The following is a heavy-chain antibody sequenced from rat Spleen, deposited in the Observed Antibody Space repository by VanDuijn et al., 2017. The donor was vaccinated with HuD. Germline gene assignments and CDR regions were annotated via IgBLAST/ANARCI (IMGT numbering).Heavy chain of an antibody. CDR1: GFTFSNYG. V-gene: IGHV5S13*01. D-gene: IGHD1-11*01. CDR3: AREAAGIEY. J-gene: IGHJ2*01. CDR2: ISTGGGNT. Sequence: EVQLVESNGGLVQPGRSLKLSCAASGFTFSNYGMHWIRQAPTKGLEWVASISTGGGNTYYPDSVKGRFTISRDNAQNTLYLQMNKLEPEDTAIYYCAREAAGIEYWGQGVMVTVSS.